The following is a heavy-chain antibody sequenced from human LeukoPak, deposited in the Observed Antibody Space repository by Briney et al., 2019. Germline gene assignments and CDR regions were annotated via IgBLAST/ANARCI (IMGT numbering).Heavy chain of an antibody. CDR3: ARLEPTLRFLEWPTWFDP. Sequence: SETLSLTCTVSGGSISSGDYYWSWIRQPPGKGLEWIGYIYYSGSTYYNPSLKSRVTISVDTSKNQFSLKLSSVTAADTAVYYCARLEPTLRFLEWPTWFDPWGQGTLVTVSS. J-gene: IGHJ5*02. CDR1: GGSISSGDYY. CDR2: IYYSGST. D-gene: IGHD3-3*01. V-gene: IGHV4-30-4*08.